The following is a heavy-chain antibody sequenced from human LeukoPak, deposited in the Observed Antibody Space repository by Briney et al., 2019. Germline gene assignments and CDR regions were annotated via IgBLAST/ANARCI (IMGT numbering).Heavy chain of an antibody. D-gene: IGHD2-15*01. CDR3: ARHYCSGDNCYYFDY. CDR2: IYYSGNT. CDR1: GGSISSYY. J-gene: IGHJ4*02. V-gene: IGHV4-59*01. Sequence: KPSETLSLTCTVSGGSISSYYWSWIRQPPGEGLEWIGYIYYSGNTNYNPSLESRVTISVATSKNQFSLKLSSVTAAGTAVYYCARHYCSGDNCYYFDYWGQGALVTVSS.